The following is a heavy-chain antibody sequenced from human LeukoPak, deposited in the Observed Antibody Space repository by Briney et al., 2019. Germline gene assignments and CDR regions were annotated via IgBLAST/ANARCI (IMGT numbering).Heavy chain of an antibody. J-gene: IGHJ4*02. V-gene: IGHV3-30*02. CDR3: ATDLPWCGELVIVQY. D-gene: IGHD3-10*01. Sequence: PGGSLRLSCTASAFTFSSYGMHWVRQAPGKGLEWVAFVPSDGNNKFYADSVKGRFTISRDNSKNTLSLQVSSLTVEDTAIYYCATDLPWCGELVIVQYWGQGTLVTVSS. CDR2: VPSDGNNK. CDR1: AFTFSSYG.